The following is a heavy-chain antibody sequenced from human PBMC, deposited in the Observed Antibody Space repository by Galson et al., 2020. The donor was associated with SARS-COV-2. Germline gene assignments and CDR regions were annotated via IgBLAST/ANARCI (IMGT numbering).Heavy chain of an antibody. D-gene: IGHD5-12*01. V-gene: IGHV4-4*07. CDR3: ARGWLGSGYFMFDY. CDR2: IYISETT. Sequence: SETLSLTCTVSGASITSDSWSWIRQSAGKGLEWIGRIYISETTTYNPSLSSRVSISVDTSKKQVSLKLNSVTAADTAVYFCARGWLGSGYFMFDYWGQGIQVTVSS. J-gene: IGHJ4*02. CDR1: GASITSDS.